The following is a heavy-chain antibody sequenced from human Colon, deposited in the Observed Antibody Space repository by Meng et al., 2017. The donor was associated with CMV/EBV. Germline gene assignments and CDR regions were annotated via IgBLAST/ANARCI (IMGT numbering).Heavy chain of an antibody. Sequence: GGSLRLSCAASGLIVSGNYMSWVRQAPGKGLEWVSLIYGGGATYYADSVKGRFTISRDTSKNTLYLQMDRLRAEDTAVYYCARESSTSYDAFHMWGQGTVVTVSS. CDR1: GLIVSGNY. D-gene: IGHD1-26*01. J-gene: IGHJ3*02. CDR2: IYGGGAT. V-gene: IGHV3-53*01. CDR3: ARESSTSYDAFHM.